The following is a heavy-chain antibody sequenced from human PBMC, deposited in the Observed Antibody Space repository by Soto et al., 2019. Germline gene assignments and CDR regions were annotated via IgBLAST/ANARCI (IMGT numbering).Heavy chain of an antibody. D-gene: IGHD2-2*01. J-gene: IGHJ4*02. V-gene: IGHV3-30*03. CDR3: ATRLWEGIIVVGPSGGRGDF. CDR2: ISYDGSNE. CDR1: GFIFSSYG. Sequence: QEQLVQSGGGVVQPGRSLRLSCAASGFIFSSYGMHWVRQAPGKGLEWVAVISYDGSNEYYADSVQCRFTISRDNSKQTLYLQMNSLRPEDTAVYFCATRLWEGIIVVGPSGGRGDFWGQGTLVTVSS.